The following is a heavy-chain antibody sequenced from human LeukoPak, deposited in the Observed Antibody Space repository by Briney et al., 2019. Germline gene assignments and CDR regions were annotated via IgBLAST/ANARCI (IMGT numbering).Heavy chain of an antibody. CDR2: IYYSGNT. Sequence: SETLSLTCTVSGGSISSYYWSWIRQPPGKGLECIGYIYYSGNTNYNPSLKSRVTISVDTSKNQFSLKLSSVTAADTAVYYCARGKWERQMYYFDYWGQGTLVTVSS. CDR1: GGSISSYY. CDR3: ARGKWERQMYYFDY. V-gene: IGHV4-59*01. D-gene: IGHD1-26*01. J-gene: IGHJ4*02.